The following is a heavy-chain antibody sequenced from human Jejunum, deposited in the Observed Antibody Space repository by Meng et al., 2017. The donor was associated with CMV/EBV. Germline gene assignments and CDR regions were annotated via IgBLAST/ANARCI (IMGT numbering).Heavy chain of an antibody. Sequence: SCAASGFTFSSYAMTWVRQAPGKGLEWVSGMTGSGGSTYYADSVKGRFTISRDNSKNTLYLQMNSLRVEDTAVYYCTKEGGDHYWGQGTLVTVSS. D-gene: IGHD2-21*02. CDR2: MTGSGGST. V-gene: IGHV3-23*01. CDR1: GFTFSSYA. CDR3: TKEGGDHY. J-gene: IGHJ4*02.